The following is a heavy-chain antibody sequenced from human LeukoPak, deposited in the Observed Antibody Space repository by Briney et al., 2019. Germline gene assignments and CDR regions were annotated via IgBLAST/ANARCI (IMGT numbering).Heavy chain of an antibody. CDR2: IYHSGST. CDR3: ARASGSYRY. CDR1: GGSISSGGYS. Sequence: PSETLSLTCAVSGGSISSGGYSWSWIRQPPGKGLEWIGYIYHSGSTYYNPSLKSRVTISVDRSKNQFSLKLSSVTAADTAVYYCARASGSYRYWGQGTLVTVSS. D-gene: IGHD1-26*01. V-gene: IGHV4-30-2*01. J-gene: IGHJ4*02.